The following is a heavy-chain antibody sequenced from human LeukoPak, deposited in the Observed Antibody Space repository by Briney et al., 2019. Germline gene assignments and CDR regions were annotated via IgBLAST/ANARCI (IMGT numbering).Heavy chain of an antibody. CDR2: VKQDGSET. D-gene: IGHD4-23*01. CDR3: AKGLVNMDV. J-gene: IGHJ6*03. CDR1: GLTFSDSC. Sequence: ESLTLSCIVYGLTFSDSCMSWVRQPPGKGLESVAKVKQDGSETYYVYFVRGRFTIVRDNAKHSVHQQMDSLRAEDTVIYCCAKGLVNMDVWGKGTTVTVSS. V-gene: IGHV3-7*01.